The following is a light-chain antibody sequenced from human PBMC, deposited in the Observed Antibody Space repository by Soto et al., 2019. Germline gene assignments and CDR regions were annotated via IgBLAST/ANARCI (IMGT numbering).Light chain of an antibody. J-gene: IGKJ1*01. CDR1: QTISSW. CDR2: KAS. CDR3: QHSNSYSEA. V-gene: IGKV1-5*03. Sequence: DIQMTQSPSTLSGSVGDRVTITCRASQTISSWLAWYQQKQGKAPKXXIYKASTLKSGVPSRFSGSGSGTEGTITISRLKPDDGATYYCQHSNSYSEAFCQGTKVDIK.